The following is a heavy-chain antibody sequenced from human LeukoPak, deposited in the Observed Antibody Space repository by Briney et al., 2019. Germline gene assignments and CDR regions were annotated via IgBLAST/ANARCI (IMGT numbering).Heavy chain of an antibody. V-gene: IGHV3-21*01. CDR2: ISSSSSYI. J-gene: IGHJ6*02. CDR3: ASHYYGSGSYFYYYYGMDV. CDR1: GFTFSSYA. Sequence: GGSLRLSCAASGFTFSSYAMSWVRQAPGKGLEWVSSISSSSSYIYYADSVKGRFTISRDNAKNSLYLQMNSLRAEDTAVYYCASHYYGSGSYFYYYYGMDVWGQGTTVTASS. D-gene: IGHD3-10*01.